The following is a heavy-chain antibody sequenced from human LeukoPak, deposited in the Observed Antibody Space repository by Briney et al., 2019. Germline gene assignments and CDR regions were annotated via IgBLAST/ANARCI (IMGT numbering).Heavy chain of an antibody. J-gene: IGHJ4*02. D-gene: IGHD4-17*01. Sequence: ASVKVSCKASGYTFTSYYMHWVRQAPGQGLEWMGIINPSGGSTRYAQKFQGRVTMTRHTSTSTVYMELSSLRSEDTAVYYCARAPAVTTFDHWGQGTLVTVSS. CDR3: ARAPAVTTFDH. V-gene: IGHV1-46*03. CDR2: INPSGGST. CDR1: GYTFTSYY.